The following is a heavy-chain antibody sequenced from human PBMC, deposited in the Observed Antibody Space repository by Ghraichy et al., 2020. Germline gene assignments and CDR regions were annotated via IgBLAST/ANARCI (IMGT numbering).Heavy chain of an antibody. J-gene: IGHJ3*02. CDR3: AADTGYSSGWGFDAFDI. CDR1: GFTFTSSA. D-gene: IGHD6-19*01. V-gene: IGHV1-58*02. CDR2: IVVGSGNT. Sequence: SVKVSCKASGFTFTSSAMQWVRQSRGQRLEWIGWIVVGSGNTNYAQKFQERVTITRDMSTSTAYMELSSLRSEDTAVYYCAADTGYSSGWGFDAFDIWGQGTMVTVSS.